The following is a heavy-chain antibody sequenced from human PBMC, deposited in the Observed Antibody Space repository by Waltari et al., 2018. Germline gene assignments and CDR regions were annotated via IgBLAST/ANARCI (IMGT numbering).Heavy chain of an antibody. Sequence: QVQLQESGPGLVKPSETLSLTCAVSGYSISSGYYWGWIRQPPGKGLEWIGSIYHSGGTYYNPSLKSRVTIAVDTSKNQFSLKLSSVTAADTAVYYCARDWIAAAGTPNSEFDYWGQGTLVTVSS. CDR1: GYSISSGYY. CDR2: IYHSGGT. V-gene: IGHV4-38-2*02. CDR3: ARDWIAAAGTPNSEFDY. J-gene: IGHJ4*02. D-gene: IGHD6-13*01.